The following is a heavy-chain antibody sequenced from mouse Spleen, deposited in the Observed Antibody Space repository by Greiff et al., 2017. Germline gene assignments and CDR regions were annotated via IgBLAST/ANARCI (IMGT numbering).Heavy chain of an antibody. D-gene: IGHD1-1*01. J-gene: IGHJ1*03. V-gene: IGHV5-4*01. Sequence: EVKLVESGGGLVKPGGSLKLSCAASGFSFSSYAMSWVRQTPEKRLEWVATISDGGSYTYYPDIVKGRFTISRDNAKNNLYQQMSHLKSEDTTMYYCERDYYGSSYSLEYFDVWGTGTTVTVSS. CDR1: GFSFSSYA. CDR3: ERDYYGSSYSLEYFDV. CDR2: ISDGGSYT.